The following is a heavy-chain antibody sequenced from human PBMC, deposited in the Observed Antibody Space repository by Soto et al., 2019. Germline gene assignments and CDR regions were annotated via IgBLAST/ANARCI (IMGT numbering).Heavy chain of an antibody. J-gene: IGHJ4*02. D-gene: IGHD3-22*01. CDR3: ARHWCFYDSSGYYSFIDF. V-gene: IGHV1-18*01. CDR1: GYTFTSYG. Sequence: ASVKVSCKGSGYTFTSYGINWVRQAPGQGLEWMGWISAYNGNTNYAQTLQGRVTMTTETSTRKAYMELRSLRSDYTAVYYCARHWCFYDSSGYYSFIDFWGQGILVTVSS. CDR2: ISAYNGNT.